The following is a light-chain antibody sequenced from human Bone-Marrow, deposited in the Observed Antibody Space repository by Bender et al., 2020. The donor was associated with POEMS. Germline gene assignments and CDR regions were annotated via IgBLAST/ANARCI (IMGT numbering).Light chain of an antibody. CDR2: DVN. CDR3: SSYTASSTWV. Sequence: QSALTQPASVSGSPGQSITISCTGGSSDVGTYNLVSWYQHCPGKAPKLIMYDVNNRPLGVSNRFSGSKSGNTASLTISGLQADDEADYYCSSYTASSTWVFGGGTKLTVL. J-gene: IGLJ3*02. CDR1: SSDVGTYNL. V-gene: IGLV2-14*02.